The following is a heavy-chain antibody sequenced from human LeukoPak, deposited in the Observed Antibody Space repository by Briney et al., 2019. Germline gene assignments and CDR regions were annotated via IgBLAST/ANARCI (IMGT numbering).Heavy chain of an antibody. D-gene: IGHD6-13*01. CDR3: ARADIAAAGGGYFDY. CDR1: GGSISSSSYY. CDR2: IYYSGST. Sequence: SETLSLTCTVSGGSISSSSYYWGWIRQPPGKGLEWIGSIYYSGSTQYNPSLKSRVTISVDTSKNQFSLKLSSVTAADTAVYYCARADIAAAGGGYFDYWGQGTLVTVSS. V-gene: IGHV4-39*07. J-gene: IGHJ4*02.